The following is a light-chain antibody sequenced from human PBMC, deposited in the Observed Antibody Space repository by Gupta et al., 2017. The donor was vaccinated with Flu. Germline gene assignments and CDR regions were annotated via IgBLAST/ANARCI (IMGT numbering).Light chain of an antibody. V-gene: IGLV1-44*01. CDR1: SSNIGSNT. CDR3: SAWDDSLNGRV. J-gene: IGLJ3*02. Sequence: QSVLTQPPSASGTPGQRGTIPCSGSSSNIGSNTVNWYQQLPGTAHKLLIYSNNQRPSGVPGRFSGSKSGTSASLAISGLQSEDEADYYCSAWDDSLNGRVFGGGTKLTVL. CDR2: SNN.